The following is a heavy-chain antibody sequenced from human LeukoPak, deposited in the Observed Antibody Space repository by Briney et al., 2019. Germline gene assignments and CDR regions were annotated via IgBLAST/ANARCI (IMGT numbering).Heavy chain of an antibody. J-gene: IGHJ6*04. CDR2: ISSSGSTI. Sequence: GGSLRLSCAASGFTFSTYEMNWVRQAPGKGLEWVSYISSSGSTIYYADSVKGRFTISRDNAKNSLYLQMNSLRAEDTAVYYCAELGITMIGGVWGKGTTVTISS. CDR1: GFTFSTYE. CDR3: AELGITMIGGV. D-gene: IGHD3-10*02. V-gene: IGHV3-48*03.